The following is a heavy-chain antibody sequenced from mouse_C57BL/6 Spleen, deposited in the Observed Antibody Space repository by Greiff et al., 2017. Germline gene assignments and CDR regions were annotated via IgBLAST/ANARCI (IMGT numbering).Heavy chain of an antibody. Sequence: EVQLQESGGGLVKPGGSLKLSCAASGFTFSDYGMHWVRQAPEKGLEWVAYISSGSSTIYYADTVKGRFTISRDNAKNTLFLQMTSLRSEDTAMYYCARSDGNYRSWYFDVWGTGTTVTVSS. CDR2: ISSGSSTI. CDR1: GFTFSDYG. J-gene: IGHJ1*03. V-gene: IGHV5-17*01. D-gene: IGHD2-1*01. CDR3: ARSDGNYRSWYFDV.